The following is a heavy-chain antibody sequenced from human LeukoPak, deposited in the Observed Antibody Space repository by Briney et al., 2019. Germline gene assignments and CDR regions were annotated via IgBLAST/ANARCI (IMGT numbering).Heavy chain of an antibody. J-gene: IGHJ4*02. CDR2: ISYDGSNK. V-gene: IGHV3-30*18. CDR1: GFTFSSYG. D-gene: IGHD1-14*01. CDR3: AKDRFPENY. Sequence: PGGSLRLSCAASGFTFSSYGMHWVRQAPGKGLEWVAVISYDGSNKYYADSVKGRFTISRDNSKNTLHLQMNSLRAEDTAVYYCAKDRFPENYWGQGTLVTVSS.